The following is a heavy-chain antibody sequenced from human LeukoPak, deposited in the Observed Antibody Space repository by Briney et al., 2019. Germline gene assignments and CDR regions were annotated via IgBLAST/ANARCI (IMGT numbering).Heavy chain of an antibody. CDR3: ARDSELRGLVESIDI. Sequence: ASVKVSCKASGYTFTGYYMHWVRQAPGQGLEWMGWINPNSGGTNYAQKFQGRVTMTTDTSISTAYMELSRLRSDDTAVYYCARDSELRGLVESIDIWGQGTMVTVS. D-gene: IGHD1-26*01. CDR1: GYTFTGYY. V-gene: IGHV1-2*02. CDR2: INPNSGGT. J-gene: IGHJ3*02.